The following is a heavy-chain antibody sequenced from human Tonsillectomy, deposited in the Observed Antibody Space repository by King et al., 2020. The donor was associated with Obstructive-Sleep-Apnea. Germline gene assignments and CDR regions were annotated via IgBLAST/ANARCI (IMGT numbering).Heavy chain of an antibody. V-gene: IGHV4-59*08. Sequence: VQLQESGPGLVKPSETLSLTCTVSGGSISSYYWSWIRQPPGKGLEGIGYIYYSGSTNYNPSLKGRVTISVDTSKNQFSLKLSSVTAADTAVYYCARSTYYYYGMDVWGQGTTVTVSS. CDR1: GGSISSYY. J-gene: IGHJ6*02. CDR2: IYYSGST. CDR3: ARSTYYYYGMDV.